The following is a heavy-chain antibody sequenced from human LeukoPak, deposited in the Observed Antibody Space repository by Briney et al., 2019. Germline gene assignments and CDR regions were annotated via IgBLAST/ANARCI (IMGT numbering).Heavy chain of an antibody. D-gene: IGHD1-14*01. Sequence: GGSLRLSCAASGFSFRHYGMHWVRQAPGKGLEWVAFINYDGSNKYYADSVKGRFTISRDNSKNTLYLEINSLSADDTAVYYCATTDTTCYWGQGTLVTVSS. CDR2: INYDGSNK. J-gene: IGHJ4*02. CDR1: GFSFRHYG. CDR3: ATTDTTCY. V-gene: IGHV3-30*02.